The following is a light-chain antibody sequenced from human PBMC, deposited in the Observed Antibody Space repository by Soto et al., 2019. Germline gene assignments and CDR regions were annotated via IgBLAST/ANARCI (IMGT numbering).Light chain of an antibody. V-gene: IGLV1-40*01. Sequence: QSVLTQPPSVSGAPGQRVTISCTGSSSNIGAGYDVHWYQQLPGTAPKLLIYGNTNRPSGVPDRFSGSNSGTSASLAITGLQAEDEADYYRQYYDSGLSGYVFGIGTKLTVL. CDR2: GNT. CDR1: SSNIGAGYD. J-gene: IGLJ1*01. CDR3: QYYDSGLSGYV.